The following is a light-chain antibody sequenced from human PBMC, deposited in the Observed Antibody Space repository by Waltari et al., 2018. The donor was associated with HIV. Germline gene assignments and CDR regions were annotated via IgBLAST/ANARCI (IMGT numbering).Light chain of an antibody. Sequence: QSALTQPASVSGSPGQSITISCTGTSSDVGGYEFVAWYQQHPGKAPKLLVYDIIKRPSGVSNRFSGSKSGNTASLTVSGLQADDEADYYCNSYTSRTTFVFGTGTKVTVL. V-gene: IGLV2-14*03. J-gene: IGLJ1*01. CDR1: SSDVGGYEF. CDR3: NSYTSRTTFV. CDR2: DII.